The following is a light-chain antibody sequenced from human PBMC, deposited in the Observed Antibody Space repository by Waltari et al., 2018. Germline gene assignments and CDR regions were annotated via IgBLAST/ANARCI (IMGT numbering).Light chain of an antibody. CDR2: QDT. CDR1: ILGNKY. J-gene: IGLJ3*02. V-gene: IGLV3-1*01. CDR3: QALGTGAWV. Sequence: SYGLTQPPSVSVSPGQTASITCSGDILGNKYASWYQQKPGQSPLLVIYQDTNRPSGIPERFSGSKSGNAATLTISGTQAMDEADYYCQALGTGAWVFGGGTKLTVL.